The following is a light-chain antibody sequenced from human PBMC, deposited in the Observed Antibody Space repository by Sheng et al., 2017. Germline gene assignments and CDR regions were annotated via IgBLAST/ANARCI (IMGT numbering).Light chain of an antibody. CDR2: PIL. Sequence: DIQMTQSPSSLSASVGDRVTISCRSSRSIRTFINWYQQTAGKAPRLLTWPILTFHSGLPSRFTGSGSGTQFTLTINSLQPEDFATYFCQQNFSVPYTFGQGTNLDIK. CDR1: RSIRTF. J-gene: IGKJ2*01. V-gene: IGKV1-39*01. CDR3: QQNFSVPYT.